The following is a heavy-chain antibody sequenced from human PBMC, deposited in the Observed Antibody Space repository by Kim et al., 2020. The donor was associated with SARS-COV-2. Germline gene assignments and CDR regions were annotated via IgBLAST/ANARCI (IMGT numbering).Heavy chain of an antibody. D-gene: IGHD3-16*02. V-gene: IGHV3-30*01. J-gene: IGHJ6*02. Sequence: RFTISRDNSKNTLYLQMNSLRAEDTAVYYCARGCDYVWGSYRPDYGMDVWGQGTTVTVSS. CDR3: ARGCDYVWGSYRPDYGMDV.